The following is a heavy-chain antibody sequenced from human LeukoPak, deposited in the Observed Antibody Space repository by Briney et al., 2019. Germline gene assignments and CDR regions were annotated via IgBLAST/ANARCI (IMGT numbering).Heavy chain of an antibody. J-gene: IGHJ4*02. V-gene: IGHV1-46*01. CDR1: GYTFTSNY. CDR2: ISPSGGST. D-gene: IGHD3-10*01. CDR3: ARVGGH. Sequence: ASVKVSCKAFGYTFTSNYMHWVRQAPGQGPEWMGVISPSGGSTTYAQKFQGRVTLIRDMSTSTDYLELSSLRSEDTAVYYCARVGGHWGQGTLVTVSS.